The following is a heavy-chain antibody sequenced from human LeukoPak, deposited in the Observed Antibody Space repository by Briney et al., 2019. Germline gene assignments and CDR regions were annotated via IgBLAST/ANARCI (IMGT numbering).Heavy chain of an antibody. V-gene: IGHV3-23*01. CDR2: ISGSGGST. Sequence: GGSLRLSCAASGFTFSSYAMSWVRQAPGKGLEWVSAISGSGGSTYYADSVKGRFTISRDDSKNTLYLQMNSLRAEDTAVYYCAKATVDSGSYRGMDVWGQGTTVTVSS. CDR3: AKATVDSGSYRGMDV. D-gene: IGHD1-26*01. J-gene: IGHJ6*02. CDR1: GFTFSSYA.